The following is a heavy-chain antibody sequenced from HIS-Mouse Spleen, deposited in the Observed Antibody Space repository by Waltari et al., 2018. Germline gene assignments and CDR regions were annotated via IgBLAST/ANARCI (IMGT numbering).Heavy chain of an antibody. J-gene: IGHJ4*02. D-gene: IGHD3-3*01. CDR2: IYHSGST. Sequence: QVQLQESGPGLVKPSETLSLTCTVSGYSISSGYYWGWIRQPPGKGLEWIGSIYHSGSTYYNPSLKRRVTISVDTSKNQFSLKLSSVTAADTAVYYCARADDFWSGSFDYWGQGTLVTVSS. V-gene: IGHV4-38-2*02. CDR1: GYSISSGYY. CDR3: ARADDFWSGSFDY.